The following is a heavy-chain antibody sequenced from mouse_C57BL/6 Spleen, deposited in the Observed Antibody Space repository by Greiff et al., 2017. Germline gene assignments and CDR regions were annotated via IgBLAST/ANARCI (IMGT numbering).Heavy chain of an antibody. Sequence: EVMLVESGGGLVQPGGSLKLSFAASGFTFSDYYMYWVRQTPEKRLEWVAYISNGGGSTYYPDTVKGRFTISRDNAKNTLYLQMSRLKSEDTAMYYCASSIYYYGSSPYYAMDYWGQGTSVTVSS. J-gene: IGHJ4*01. CDR2: ISNGGGST. CDR3: ASSIYYYGSSPYYAMDY. D-gene: IGHD1-1*01. CDR1: GFTFSDYY. V-gene: IGHV5-12*01.